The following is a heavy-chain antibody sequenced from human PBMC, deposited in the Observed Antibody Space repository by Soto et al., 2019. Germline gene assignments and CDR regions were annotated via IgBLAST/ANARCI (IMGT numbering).Heavy chain of an antibody. CDR2: ISAYNGNT. V-gene: IGHV1-18*01. J-gene: IGHJ6*03. CDR1: GYTFTSYG. CDR3: ARDYDSSYSSSWYGSYYYMDV. D-gene: IGHD6-13*01. Sequence: ASVKVSCKASGYTFTSYGISWVRQAPGQGLEWMGWISAYNGNTNYAQKLQGRVTMTTDTSTSTAYMELRSLRSDDTAVYYCARDYDSSYSSSWYGSYYYMDVWGKGTTVTVSS.